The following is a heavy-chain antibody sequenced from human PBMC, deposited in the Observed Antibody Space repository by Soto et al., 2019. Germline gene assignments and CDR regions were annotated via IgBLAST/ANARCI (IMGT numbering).Heavy chain of an antibody. CDR3: AKDEFPIFSDYVWGSDFPGGFDY. J-gene: IGHJ4*02. CDR1: GFTFSSYA. V-gene: IGHV3-23*01. Sequence: HPGGSLRLSCAASGFTFSSYAMSWVRQAPGKGLEWVSAISGSGGSTYYADSVKGRFTISRDNSKNTLYLQMNSLRAEDTAVYYCAKDEFPIFSDYVWGSDFPGGFDYWGQGTLVTVSS. D-gene: IGHD3-16*01. CDR2: ISGSGGST.